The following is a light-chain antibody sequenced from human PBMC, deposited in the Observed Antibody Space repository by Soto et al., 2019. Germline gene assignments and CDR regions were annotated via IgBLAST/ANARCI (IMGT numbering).Light chain of an antibody. CDR2: GAS. J-gene: IGKJ4*01. CDR3: QQSFSTHALT. Sequence: DIQMTQSPSYLSTSVGDRITITCRASENIGKYLNWYQQKQGKAPKIVIYGASSLQSGVPSRFSGSGSGTDFTLTISSLQPEDFAIYYCQQSFSTHALTFGGGTKVDIK. V-gene: IGKV1-39*01. CDR1: ENIGKY.